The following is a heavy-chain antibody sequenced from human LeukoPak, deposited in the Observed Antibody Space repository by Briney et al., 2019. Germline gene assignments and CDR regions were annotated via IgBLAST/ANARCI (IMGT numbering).Heavy chain of an antibody. Sequence: GGSLRLSCAASGFTFSDYYMSWIRQAPGKGLEWVSYISSSGSTIYYPASVKGRFTISRDNAKNSLYLQMNSLRAEDTTVYYCAREYSSGWYVWFDPCGQGTLVTVSS. D-gene: IGHD6-19*01. CDR1: GFTFSDYY. CDR3: AREYSSGWYVWFDP. CDR2: ISSSGSTI. V-gene: IGHV3-11*01. J-gene: IGHJ5*02.